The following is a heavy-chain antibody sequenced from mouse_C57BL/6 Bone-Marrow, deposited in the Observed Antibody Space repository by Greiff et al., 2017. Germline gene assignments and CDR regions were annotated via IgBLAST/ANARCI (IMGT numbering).Heavy chain of an antibody. CDR3: AITTVAY. V-gene: IGHV1-59*01. J-gene: IGHJ3*01. CDR1: GYTFTSYW. CDR2: IDPSDSYT. D-gene: IGHD1-1*01. Sequence: QVQLQQPGAELVRPGTSVKLSCKASGYTFTSYWMHWVQQRPGQGLEWIGVIDPSDSYTNYNQKFKGKATLTVDTSSSTTYMQLSSLTAEDAAVYYGAITTVAYWGQGTLVTVSA.